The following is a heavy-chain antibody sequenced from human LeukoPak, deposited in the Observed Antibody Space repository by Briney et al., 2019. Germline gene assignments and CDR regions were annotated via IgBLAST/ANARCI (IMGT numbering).Heavy chain of an antibody. D-gene: IGHD1-26*01. Sequence: SETLSLTCTVSRGSISSYYWSWIRQPPGKGLEWIGYIYYSGSTKYNPSLKSRVTISVDTSKNQFSLKLSSVTAADTAVYYCARDGGSYGGQYAFDIWGQGTMVTVSS. CDR3: ARDGGSYGGQYAFDI. V-gene: IGHV4-59*12. CDR2: IYYSGST. J-gene: IGHJ3*02. CDR1: RGSISSYY.